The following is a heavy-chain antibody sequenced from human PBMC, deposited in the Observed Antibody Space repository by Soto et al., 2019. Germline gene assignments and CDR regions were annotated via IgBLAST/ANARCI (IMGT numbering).Heavy chain of an antibody. CDR1: GGSIRSSNFF. Sequence: QLRLQESGPGQVKPSETLSLTCAVSGGSIRSSNFFWGWIRQPPGKGLEWIGTVYYSGNTYYNPSLNRGVTISVDTSQNQFTLKLHSVTVADTAVYYCARRKGIEAARGFFDSWGQGALVTVSS. CDR3: ARRKGIEAARGFFDS. J-gene: IGHJ4*02. D-gene: IGHD3-10*01. V-gene: IGHV4-39*01. CDR2: VYYSGNT.